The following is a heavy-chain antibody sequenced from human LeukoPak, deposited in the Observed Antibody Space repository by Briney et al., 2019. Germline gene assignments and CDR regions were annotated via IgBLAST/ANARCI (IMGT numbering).Heavy chain of an antibody. J-gene: IGHJ5*02. CDR2: IYYSGRT. CDR1: GGSISSGGYY. CDR3: ARVEVGGYYGSGSYSWWFDP. Sequence: SETLSLTCTVSGGSISSGGYYWSWIRQHPGKGLEWIGYIYYSGRTYYNPSLKSRVTISVDTSKNQFSLKLSSVTAADTAVYYCARVEVGGYYGSGSYSWWFDPWGQGTLVTVSS. D-gene: IGHD3-10*01. V-gene: IGHV4-31*03.